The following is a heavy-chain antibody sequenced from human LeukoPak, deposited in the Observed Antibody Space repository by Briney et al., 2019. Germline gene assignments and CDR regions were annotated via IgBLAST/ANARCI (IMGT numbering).Heavy chain of an antibody. CDR2: IYYSGST. J-gene: IGHJ6*03. V-gene: IGHV4-39*07. Sequence: SETLSLTCTVSGGSISSSSYYWGWIRQPPGKGLEWIGSIYYSGSTNYNPSHKSRVTISVDTSKNQFSLKLSSVTAADTAVYYCARESREWELLNYYYYMDVWGKGTTVTISS. CDR1: GGSISSSSYY. D-gene: IGHD1-26*01. CDR3: ARESREWELLNYYYYMDV.